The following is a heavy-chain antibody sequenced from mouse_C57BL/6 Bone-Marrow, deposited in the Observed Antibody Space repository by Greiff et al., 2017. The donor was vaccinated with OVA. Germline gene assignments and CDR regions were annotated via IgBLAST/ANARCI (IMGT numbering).Heavy chain of an antibody. Sequence: EVQLVESGGGLVKPGGSLKLSCAASGFTFSSYAMSWVRQTPAKRLEWVATISDGGSYTYYPDNVKGRFTISRDNAKNNLYLQMSHLKSEDTAMYYCASELGAWFAYWGQGTLVTVSA. CDR1: GFTFSSYA. D-gene: IGHD4-1*01. V-gene: IGHV5-4*01. CDR2: ISDGGSYT. J-gene: IGHJ3*01. CDR3: ASELGAWFAY.